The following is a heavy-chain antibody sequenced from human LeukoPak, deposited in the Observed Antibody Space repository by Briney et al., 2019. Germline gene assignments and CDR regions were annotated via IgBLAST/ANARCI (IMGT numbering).Heavy chain of an antibody. CDR3: ARDPDTAMVTPNWFDP. J-gene: IGHJ5*02. CDR1: GYTFTGYY. V-gene: IGHV1-2*02. D-gene: IGHD5-18*01. Sequence: GASVKVSCKASGYTFTGYYMHWVRQAPGQGLEWMGWINPNSGGTNYAQKFQGRVTMTRDTSISTAYMELRSLRSDDTAVYYCARDPDTAMVTPNWFDPWGQGTLVTVSS. CDR2: INPNSGGT.